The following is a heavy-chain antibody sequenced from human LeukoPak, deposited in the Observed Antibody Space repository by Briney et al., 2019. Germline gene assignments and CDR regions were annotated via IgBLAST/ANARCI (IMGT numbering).Heavy chain of an antibody. V-gene: IGHV3-53*01. CDR1: GFTVNNNY. J-gene: IGHJ4*02. CDR3: ARDLGYYASSAN. CDR2: IYSSGST. Sequence: TGGSLRLSCAASGFTVNNNYMSWVRQAPGKGLEWVSVIYSSGSTYYADSVKGRFTISRDISKNSLYLQMTSLRAEDTAVYYCARDLGYYASSANWGQETLVTVSS. D-gene: IGHD3-22*01.